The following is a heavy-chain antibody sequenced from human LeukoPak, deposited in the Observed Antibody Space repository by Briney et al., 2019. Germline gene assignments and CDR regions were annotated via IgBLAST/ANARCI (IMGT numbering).Heavy chain of an antibody. CDR3: ARDRYYYDSSGYYYYYGMDV. V-gene: IGHV1-8*01. CDR1: GYTFTSYD. D-gene: IGHD3-22*01. CDR2: MNPNSGNT. J-gene: IGHJ6*02. Sequence: ASVKVFCKASGYTFTSYDINWVRQATGQGLEWMGWMNPNSGNTGYAQKFQGRVTMTRNTSISTAYMELSRLRSEDTAVYYCARDRYYYDSSGYYYYYGMDVWGQGTTVTVSS.